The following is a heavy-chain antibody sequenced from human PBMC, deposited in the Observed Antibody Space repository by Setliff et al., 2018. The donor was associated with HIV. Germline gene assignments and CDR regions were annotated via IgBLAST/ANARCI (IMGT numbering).Heavy chain of an antibody. V-gene: IGHV1-2*06. CDR1: GYTFTAYY. Sequence: ASVKVSCKASGYTFTAYYIHWVRQAPGHGLQLMGRIEPSSGGTNYIQKFQGRVTITRDTSIYTVYMELTGLTSDDTAVYYCAKQDHSSVNSGSLYAFDVWGQGTMGT. CDR3: AKQDHSSVNSGSLYAFDV. J-gene: IGHJ3*01. D-gene: IGHD3-22*01. CDR2: IEPSSGGT.